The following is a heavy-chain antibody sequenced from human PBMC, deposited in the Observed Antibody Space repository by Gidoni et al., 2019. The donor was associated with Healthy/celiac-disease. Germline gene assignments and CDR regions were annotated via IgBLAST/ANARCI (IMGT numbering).Heavy chain of an antibody. CDR1: GYSCTSYW. Sequence: EVQLVQSGAEVKKPGESLKIPCNGSGYSCTSYWIGWVRQMPGKGLEWMGIIHPGDSDTRYSPSFQGQVTISADKSISTAYLQWSSLKASDTAMYYCAREGDSSSSFWGYYGMDVWGQGTTVTVSS. CDR3: AREGDSSSSFWGYYGMDV. CDR2: IHPGDSDT. J-gene: IGHJ6*02. V-gene: IGHV5-51*01. D-gene: IGHD6-6*01.